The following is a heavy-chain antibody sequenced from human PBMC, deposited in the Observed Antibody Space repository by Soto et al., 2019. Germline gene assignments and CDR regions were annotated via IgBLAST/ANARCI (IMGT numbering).Heavy chain of an antibody. D-gene: IGHD3-22*01. V-gene: IGHV4-39*01. CDR3: ARHFRSYSGGYHWFGP. CDR1: GFSVTRGDYY. J-gene: IGHJ5*02. Sequence: SETLSLTCTVSGFSVTRGDYYWAWMRQPPGKGLEWIGSVYYSGGTHQNPSQSRFIISIDTAKNQISLRLKSATAADTAVYYCARHFRSYSGGYHWFGPWGQGTLVTVSS. CDR2: VYYSGGT.